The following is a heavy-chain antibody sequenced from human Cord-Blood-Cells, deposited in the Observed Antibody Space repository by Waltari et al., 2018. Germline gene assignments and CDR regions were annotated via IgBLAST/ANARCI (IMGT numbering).Heavy chain of an antibody. V-gene: IGHV4-34*01. CDR2: INHSGST. CDR1: GGSFSGYY. Sequence: LKPSETLSLTCAVYGGSFSGYYWSWIRQPPGKGLEWIGEINHSGSTNYNPSLKRRVTISVDTSKNQFSLKLSSVTAADTAVYYCASGHRYCSSTSCYTGTLDYWGQGTLVTVSS. CDR3: ASGHRYCSSTSCYTGTLDY. D-gene: IGHD2-2*02. J-gene: IGHJ4*02.